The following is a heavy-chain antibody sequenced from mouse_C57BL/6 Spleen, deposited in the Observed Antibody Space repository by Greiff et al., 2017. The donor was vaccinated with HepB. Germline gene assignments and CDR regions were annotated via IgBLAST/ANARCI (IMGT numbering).Heavy chain of an antibody. J-gene: IGHJ3*01. CDR1: GFTFSSYA. CDR2: ISDGGSYT. Sequence: EVKLMESGGGLVKPGGSLKLSCAASGFTFSSYAMSWVRQTPEKRLEWVATISDGGSYTYYPDNVKGRFTISRDNAKNNLYLQMSHLKSEDTAMYYCAREDSFAYWGQGTLVTVSA. CDR3: AREDSFAY. V-gene: IGHV5-4*01.